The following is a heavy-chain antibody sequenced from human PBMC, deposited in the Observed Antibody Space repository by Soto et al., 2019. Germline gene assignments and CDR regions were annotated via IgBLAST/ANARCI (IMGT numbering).Heavy chain of an antibody. CDR1: GYTLTELS. Sequence: ASVKVSCKVSGYTLTELSMHWVRQAPGKGLEWMGGFDPEDGETIYAQKFQGRVTMTEDTSTDTAYMELSSLRSEDTAVYYCATGGTAMVRPYFDYWGQGTLVTVSS. D-gene: IGHD5-18*01. CDR2: FDPEDGET. CDR3: ATGGTAMVRPYFDY. V-gene: IGHV1-24*01. J-gene: IGHJ4*02.